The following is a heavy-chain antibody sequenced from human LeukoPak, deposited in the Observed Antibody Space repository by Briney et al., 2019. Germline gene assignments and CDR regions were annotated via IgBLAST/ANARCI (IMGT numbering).Heavy chain of an antibody. V-gene: IGHV3-23*01. CDR1: GFTFSSYG. CDR3: AKAGRGGAITLVRGVKGDYYYMDV. J-gene: IGHJ6*03. D-gene: IGHD3-10*01. CDR2: ISVNGSST. Sequence: GGSLRLSCAASGFTFSSYGMTWVRQAPGKGLDWVSTISVNGSSTYYAGSVKGRFTISRDNSKNTLFLQMNSLRAEDTAVYYCAKAGRGGAITLVRGVKGDYYYMDVWGKGTTVTISS.